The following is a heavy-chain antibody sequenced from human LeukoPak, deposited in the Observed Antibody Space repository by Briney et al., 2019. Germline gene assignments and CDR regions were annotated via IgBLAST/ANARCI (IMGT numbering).Heavy chain of an antibody. D-gene: IGHD6-19*01. CDR2: IHYSGST. CDR1: GASISSAY. Sequence: PSETLSLTCTVSGASISSAYWSWVRRPPEKGLEWIGYIHYSGSTTYNPSLKSRVTMSVDTSKNQFSLKLTSVTAADTAVFYCARSYSSGWFYFDDWGQGTLVTFSS. CDR3: ARSYSSGWFYFDD. V-gene: IGHV4-59*08. J-gene: IGHJ4*02.